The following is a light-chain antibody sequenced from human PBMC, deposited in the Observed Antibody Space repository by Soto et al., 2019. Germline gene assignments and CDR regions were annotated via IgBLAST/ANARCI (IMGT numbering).Light chain of an antibody. CDR1: QSVIYSSNNKNY. V-gene: IGKV4-1*01. Sequence: IVMSNSPESPAASLRERATINCKSSQSVIYSSNNKNYLAWYQQKPGQPPKLLIYWASTRESGVPARFSGSGSGTDFTLTISSLQAEDFAVYYCQQCYSTPWTFGQGTKVDIK. CDR3: QQCYSTPWT. J-gene: IGKJ1*01. CDR2: WAS.